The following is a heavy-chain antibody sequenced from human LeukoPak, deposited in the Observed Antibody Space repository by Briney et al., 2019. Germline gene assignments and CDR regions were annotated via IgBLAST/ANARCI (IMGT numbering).Heavy chain of an antibody. CDR3: ARDPNDDRGFVYGMDV. J-gene: IGHJ6*02. D-gene: IGHD3-22*01. V-gene: IGHV1-46*01. Sequence: ASVKVSCKASGYTFTSYYIHWVRQAPGQGLEWMGMINPSAGSTTYAQKFQGRVTMTRDTSTSTVYMELSSLRSEDTAVYYCARDPNDDRGFVYGMDVWGQGTTVTVSS. CDR1: GYTFTSYY. CDR2: INPSAGST.